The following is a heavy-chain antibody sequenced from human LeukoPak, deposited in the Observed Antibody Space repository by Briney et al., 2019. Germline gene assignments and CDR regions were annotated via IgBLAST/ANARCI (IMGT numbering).Heavy chain of an antibody. CDR2: ISHNGRNQ. V-gene: IGHV3-30*04. D-gene: IGHD4-17*01. Sequence: SLRLSCAASGITFSSYVVHWVRQAPDKGLEWVALISHNGRNQYYADSVRGRFTISRDNYKNTLFLQMNSLKFEDTAIYYCARDFGDYGIDYWGRGTLVTVSS. CDR3: ARDFGDYGIDY. J-gene: IGHJ4*02. CDR1: GITFSSYV.